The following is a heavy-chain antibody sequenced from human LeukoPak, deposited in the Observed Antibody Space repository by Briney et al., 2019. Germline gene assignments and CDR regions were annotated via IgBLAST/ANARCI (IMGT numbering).Heavy chain of an antibody. J-gene: IGHJ4*02. D-gene: IGHD3-9*01. Sequence: SETLSLTCTVSGGSIGSYYWSWIRQPPGKGLEWIGYIYYSGSTKYNPSLTSRVTISVDTSMNQFSLKLTSVTAADTVVYYCARCNILTASDYWGQGILVTVSS. CDR3: ARCNILTASDY. CDR1: GGSIGSYY. CDR2: IYYSGST. V-gene: IGHV4-59*01.